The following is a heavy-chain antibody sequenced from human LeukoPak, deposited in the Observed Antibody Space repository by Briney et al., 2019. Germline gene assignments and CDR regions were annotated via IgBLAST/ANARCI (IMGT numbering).Heavy chain of an antibody. CDR2: ISYDGSNK. V-gene: IGHV3-30*18. CDR1: GFTFGSYG. J-gene: IGHJ3*02. D-gene: IGHD3-22*01. Sequence: GGSLRLSCAASGFTFGSYGMHWVRQAPGKGLEWVAVISYDGSNKYYADSVKGRFTISRDNSKNTLYLQMNSLRAEDTAVYYCAKVGPYDSSPYDAFDIWGQGTMVTVSS. CDR3: AKVGPYDSSPYDAFDI.